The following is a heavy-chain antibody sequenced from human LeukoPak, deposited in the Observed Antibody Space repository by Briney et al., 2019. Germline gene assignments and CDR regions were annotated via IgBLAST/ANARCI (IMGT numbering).Heavy chain of an antibody. V-gene: IGHV3-48*01. D-gene: IGHD1-1*01. CDR1: GFPFSSYS. CDR3: VRVKGTYFDF. Sequence: GGSLRLSCAASGFPFSSYSMNWVRQAPGKGLEWVSYISASGSNIYYLDSVKGRFTVSRDNAMNSLFLQMDRPRAEDTAVYYCVRVKGTYFDFWGQGTLVTVSS. CDR2: ISASGSNI. J-gene: IGHJ4*02.